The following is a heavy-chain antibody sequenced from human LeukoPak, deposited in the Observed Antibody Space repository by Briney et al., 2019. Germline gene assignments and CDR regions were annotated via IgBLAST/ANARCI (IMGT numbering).Heavy chain of an antibody. CDR1: GGSISSYY. CDR3: ARAYGSGSYYKLGYYFDY. Sequence: SETLSLTCTVSGGSISSYYWSWIRQPPGKGLEWIGYIYYSGSTNYNPSLKSRVTISVDTSENQFSLKLSSVTAADTAVYYCARAYGSGSYYKLGYYFDYWGQGTLVTVSS. J-gene: IGHJ4*02. D-gene: IGHD3-10*01. V-gene: IGHV4-59*01. CDR2: IYYSGST.